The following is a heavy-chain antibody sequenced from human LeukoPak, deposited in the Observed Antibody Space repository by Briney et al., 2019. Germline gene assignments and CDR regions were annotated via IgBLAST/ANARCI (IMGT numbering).Heavy chain of an antibody. Sequence: GGSLRLSCAASGFTFSSYAMSWVRQAPGKGLEWVSYISSSSSTIYYADSVKGRFTISRDNAKNSLYLQMNSLRAEDTAVYYCARRPGIAVAGGGYWGQGTLVTVSS. CDR3: ARRPGIAVAGGGY. J-gene: IGHJ4*02. CDR2: ISSSSSTI. D-gene: IGHD6-19*01. V-gene: IGHV3-48*04. CDR1: GFTFSSYA.